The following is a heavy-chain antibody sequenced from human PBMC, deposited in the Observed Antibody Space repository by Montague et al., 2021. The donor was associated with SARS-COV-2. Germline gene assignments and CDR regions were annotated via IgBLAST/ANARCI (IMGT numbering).Heavy chain of an antibody. Sequence: SLRLSCAASGFTFSNYAMSWVRLAPGKGLEWVSIISDSGGITYYADSVKGRFTISRDNSKNTLYLQMNSLRAEDTAVYYCAKKVVGPTNNWLDPWGQGTLVTVSS. CDR1: GFTFSNYA. CDR2: ISDSGGIT. CDR3: AKKVVGPTNNWLDP. J-gene: IGHJ5*02. V-gene: IGHV3-23*01. D-gene: IGHD1-14*01.